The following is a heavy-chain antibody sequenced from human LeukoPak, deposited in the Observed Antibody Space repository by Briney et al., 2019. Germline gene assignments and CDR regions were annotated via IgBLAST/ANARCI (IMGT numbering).Heavy chain of an antibody. V-gene: IGHV3-74*01. D-gene: IGHD5-12*01. CDR1: GFTFSSYW. CDR3: TTIRPDY. CDR2: IKTDESAT. J-gene: IGHJ4*02. Sequence: GGSLRLSCAASGFTFSSYWMHWVRQAPGKGLVWVSRIKTDESATDYADSVKGRFTISRDNAKNTLYLQMNSLTAEDTAVYYCTTIRPDYRGRGTLVTVSS.